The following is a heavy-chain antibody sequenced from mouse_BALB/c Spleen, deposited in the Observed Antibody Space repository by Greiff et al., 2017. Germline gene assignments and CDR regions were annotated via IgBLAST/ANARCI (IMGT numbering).Heavy chain of an antibody. CDR1: GFTFSSYA. D-gene: IGHD2-14*01. CDR3: ARGDYYRYYFDY. V-gene: IGHV5-6-5*01. CDR2: ISSGGST. Sequence: EVKVEESGGGLVKPGGSLKLSCAASGFTFSSYAMSWVRQTPEKRLEWVASISSGGSTYYPDSVKGRFTISRDNARNILYLQMSSLRSEDTAMYYCARGDYYRYYFDYWVQGTTLTVSS. J-gene: IGHJ2*01.